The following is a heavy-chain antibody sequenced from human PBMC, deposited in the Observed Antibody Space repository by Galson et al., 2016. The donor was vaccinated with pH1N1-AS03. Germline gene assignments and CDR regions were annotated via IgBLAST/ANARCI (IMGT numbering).Heavy chain of an antibody. CDR2: ISGVGTST. CDR3: AKEGDEGAFDC. Sequence: SLRLSCAASGFTFRTFGMHWVRQAPGKGLEWVSVISGVGTSTYYAASVKGRFSISRDNARNTLSLQMDGLRAEDTALYYCAKEGDEGAFDCWGQGTLVTVSP. V-gene: IGHV3-23*01. J-gene: IGHJ4*02. CDR1: GFTFRTFG.